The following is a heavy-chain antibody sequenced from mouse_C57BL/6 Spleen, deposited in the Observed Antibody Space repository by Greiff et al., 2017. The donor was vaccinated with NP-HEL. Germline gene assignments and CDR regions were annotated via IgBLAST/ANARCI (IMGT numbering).Heavy chain of an antibody. V-gene: IGHV1-69*01. CDR1: GYTFTSYW. J-gene: IGHJ4*01. Sequence: VQLQQSGAELVMPGASVKLSCKASGYTFTSYWLHWVKQRPGQGLEWIGEIDPSDSYTHYNQKFKGKSTLTVDKSSSTAYMQLSSLTSEDSAVYYCARNSNYPYAMDYWGQGTSVTVSS. CDR3: ARNSNYPYAMDY. D-gene: IGHD2-5*01. CDR2: IDPSDSYT.